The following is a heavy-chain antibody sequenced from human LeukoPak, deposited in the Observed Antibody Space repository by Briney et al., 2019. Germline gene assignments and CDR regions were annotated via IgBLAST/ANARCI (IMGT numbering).Heavy chain of an antibody. V-gene: IGHV1-2*02. CDR3: AATELPFDY. CDR2: INPSSGGT. CDR1: GYTFTGYY. D-gene: IGHD5-24*01. J-gene: IGHJ4*02. Sequence: ASVKVSCKPSGYTFTGYYMHWVRQAPGQGLEWMGWINPSSGGTNSAQKFQGRVTMTRDTSISTAYMELSRLKSDDTAVYYCAATELPFDYWGQGALVTVSS.